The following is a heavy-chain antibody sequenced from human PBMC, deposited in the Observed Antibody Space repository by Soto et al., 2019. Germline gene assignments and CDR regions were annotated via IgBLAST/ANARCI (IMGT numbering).Heavy chain of an antibody. V-gene: IGHV4-61*05. CDR2: IYYSGST. D-gene: IGHD6-13*01. Sequence: SETLSLTCTVSGGSISSSSYYWGWIRQPPGKGLEWIGYIYYSGSTNYNPSLKSRVTISVDTSKNQFSLKLSSVTAADTAVYYCARGSYSSSWDYWGQGTLVTVSS. CDR1: GGSISSSSYY. CDR3: ARGSYSSSWDY. J-gene: IGHJ4*02.